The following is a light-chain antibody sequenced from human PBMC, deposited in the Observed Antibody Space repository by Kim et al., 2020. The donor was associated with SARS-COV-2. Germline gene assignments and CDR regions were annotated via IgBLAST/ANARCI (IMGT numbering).Light chain of an antibody. CDR1: QSISNS. V-gene: IGKV1-5*03. CDR2: KAS. Sequence: ASVGDRVTITCRASQSISNSLAWYQQKPGKAPKLLIYKASSLESGVPSRFSGSGSGTEFTLTISSLQPDDFATYYCQQYKSYPVTLGQGTKVDIK. J-gene: IGKJ1*01. CDR3: QQYKSYPVT.